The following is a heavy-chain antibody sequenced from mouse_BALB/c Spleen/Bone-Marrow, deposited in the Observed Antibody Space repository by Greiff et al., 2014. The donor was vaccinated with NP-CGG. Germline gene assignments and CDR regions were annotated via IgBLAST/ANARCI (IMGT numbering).Heavy chain of an antibody. V-gene: IGHV5-9-1*01. J-gene: IGHJ1*01. CDR1: GFTFSAYA. Sequence: ESGGGLVKPGGSLKLSCAASGFTFSAYAMSWVRQTPEKRLEWVATISRGGSYIYYPDSVKGRFTISRDNAKNTLYLQMSSLGSEDTAIYYCARRYGNYGNFDVWGAGTTVTVSS. CDR3: ARRYGNYGNFDV. D-gene: IGHD2-1*01. CDR2: ISRGGSYI.